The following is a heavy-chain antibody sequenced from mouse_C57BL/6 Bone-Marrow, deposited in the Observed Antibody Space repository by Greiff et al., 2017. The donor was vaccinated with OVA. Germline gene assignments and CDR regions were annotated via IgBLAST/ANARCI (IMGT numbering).Heavy chain of an antibody. V-gene: IGHV1-69*01. D-gene: IGHD3-2*02. CDR2: IDPSDSYT. CDR1: GYTFTSYW. Sequence: QVQLQQPGAELVMPGASVKLSCKASGYTFTSYWMHWVKQRPGQGLEWIGEIDPSDSYTNYNQKFKGKSTLTVDKSSSTAYMQLSSLTSEDSAVYYCARWGDSSGHEAYWGQGTLVTVSA. CDR3: ARWGDSSGHEAY. J-gene: IGHJ3*01.